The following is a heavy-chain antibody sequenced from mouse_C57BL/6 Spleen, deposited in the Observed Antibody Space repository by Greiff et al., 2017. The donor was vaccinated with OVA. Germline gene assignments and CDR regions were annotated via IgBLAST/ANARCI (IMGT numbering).Heavy chain of an antibody. D-gene: IGHD2-1*01. Sequence: QVQLQQPGAELVRPGSSVKLSCKASGYTFTSYWMHWVKQRPIQGLEWIGNIDPSDSETHYTQKFKDTAPLTVDKSSSTAYMQLSSLTSEDSAVYYGARSLTSGNYYYFDYWGQGTTLTVSS. CDR1: GYTFTSYW. J-gene: IGHJ2*01. CDR2: IDPSDSET. V-gene: IGHV1-52*01. CDR3: ARSLTSGNYYYFDY.